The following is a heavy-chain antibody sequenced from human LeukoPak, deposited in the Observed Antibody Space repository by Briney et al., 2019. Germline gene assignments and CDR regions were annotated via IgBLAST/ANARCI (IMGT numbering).Heavy chain of an antibody. CDR2: INHSGST. Sequence: SETLSLTCAVSGGSLSGYFWTWIRQAPGKGLEWIGEINHSGSTNYNASLESRVTISVDTSKEQFSLNLNSVTAADTAVYYCARKFRNQFDSSGFFGFWGQGTLVTVSS. D-gene: IGHD3-22*01. CDR3: ARKFRNQFDSSGFFGF. J-gene: IGHJ4*02. V-gene: IGHV4-34*01. CDR1: GGSLSGYF.